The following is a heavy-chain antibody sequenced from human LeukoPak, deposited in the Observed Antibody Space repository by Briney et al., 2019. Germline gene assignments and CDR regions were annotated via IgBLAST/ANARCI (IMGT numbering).Heavy chain of an antibody. Sequence: GASVKVSCKSSGYTFTSYYMNWVRQAPGQGLEWMGWINPDSGGTNSAQKFQGRVTMTRDTSISIAYMELSRLRSDDTAVYYCARDRVIVGPSDAFDIWGQGTMVTVSS. CDR1: GYTFTSYY. D-gene: IGHD3-22*01. J-gene: IGHJ3*02. CDR3: ARDRVIVGPSDAFDI. CDR2: INPDSGGT. V-gene: IGHV1-2*02.